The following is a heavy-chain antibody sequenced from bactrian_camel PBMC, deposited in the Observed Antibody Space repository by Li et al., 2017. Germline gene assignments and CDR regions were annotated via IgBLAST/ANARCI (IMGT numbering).Heavy chain of an antibody. CDR3: AANTIFRGAHRVPWSEDVAY. CDR1: GFTFSSSD. Sequence: LVESGGGSVQPGGSLRLSCAASGFTFSSSDMSWVRQAPGKGLEWVSAINSGGGSTYYADSVKGRFTISQDNTKTTVYLQMDDLQPEDTAIYYCAANTIFRGAHRVPWSEDVAYWGQGTQVT. D-gene: IGHD5*01. V-gene: IGHV3S40*01. J-gene: IGHJ4*01. CDR2: INSGGGST.